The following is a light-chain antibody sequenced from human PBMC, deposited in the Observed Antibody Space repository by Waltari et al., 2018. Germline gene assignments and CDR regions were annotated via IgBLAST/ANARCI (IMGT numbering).Light chain of an antibody. CDR2: RND. Sequence: QSVLTQPPSASGTPGQRVSISCSGRASNIGGNVVNWYQQFPGKAPKLVIYRNDQWPSGVPDRFSGSKSGTSASLAISGLQSEDEADYYCAAWDDSPNGHWVFGGGTKVTV. J-gene: IGLJ3*02. V-gene: IGLV1-44*01. CDR3: AAWDDSPNGHWV. CDR1: ASNIGGNV.